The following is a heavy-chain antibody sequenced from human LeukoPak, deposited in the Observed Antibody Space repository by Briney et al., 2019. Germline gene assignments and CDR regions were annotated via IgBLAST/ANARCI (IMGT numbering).Heavy chain of an antibody. D-gene: IGHD7-27*01. CDR1: GVSISSYY. V-gene: IGHV4-59*01. CDR3: ARGTKLGILGY. Sequence: SETLSLTCTVSGVSISSYYWSWIRQPPGKGLEWIGYIYYSGSTNYNPSLKSRVTISVDTSKNQFSLKLSSVIAADTAVYYCARGTKLGILGYWGQGTLVTVSS. CDR2: IYYSGST. J-gene: IGHJ4*02.